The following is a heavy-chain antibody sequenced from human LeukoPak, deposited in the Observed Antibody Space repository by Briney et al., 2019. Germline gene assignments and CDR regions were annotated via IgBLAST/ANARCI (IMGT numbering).Heavy chain of an antibody. CDR3: ARGDITMVRGVIITGYFDY. J-gene: IGHJ4*02. Sequence: GGSLRLSCAASGFTFSNYWMTWVRQAPGKGLEWVANIKEDGSEIFYVDSVKGRFTISRDNAKNSLYLQMNSLRAEDTAVYYCARGDITMVRGVIITGYFDYWGQGTLVTVSS. V-gene: IGHV3-7*01. CDR2: IKEDGSEI. D-gene: IGHD3-10*01. CDR1: GFTFSNYW.